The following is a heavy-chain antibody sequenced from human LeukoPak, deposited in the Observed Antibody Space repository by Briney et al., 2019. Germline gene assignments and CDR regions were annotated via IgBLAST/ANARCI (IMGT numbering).Heavy chain of an antibody. J-gene: IGHJ4*02. V-gene: IGHV3-23*01. CDR1: GFTFSCYA. CDR3: AKAPHIVGADY. D-gene: IGHD1-26*01. Sequence: GGSLRLSCAASGFTFSCYAMSWVRQAPGRGLEWVSAISGSGGSTYYADSVKGRFTISRDNSKNTLYLQMNSLRAEDTAVYYCAKAPHIVGADYWGQGTLVTVSS. CDR2: ISGSGGST.